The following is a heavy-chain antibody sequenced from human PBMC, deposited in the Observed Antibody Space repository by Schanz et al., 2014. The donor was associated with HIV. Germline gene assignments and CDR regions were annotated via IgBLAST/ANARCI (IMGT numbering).Heavy chain of an antibody. V-gene: IGHV3-23*01. Sequence: EVQLLESRGGLVKPGGSLRLSCAASGFMFSSYGMSWVRQAPGKGLEWVSIISSGGGRTYYADSVKGRFTISRDNSKNTLYLQMNSLRAEDTAVYYCARSSDYYYGMDVWGQGTTVTVSS. CDR3: ARSSDYYYGMDV. J-gene: IGHJ6*02. CDR2: ISSGGGRT. CDR1: GFMFSSYG.